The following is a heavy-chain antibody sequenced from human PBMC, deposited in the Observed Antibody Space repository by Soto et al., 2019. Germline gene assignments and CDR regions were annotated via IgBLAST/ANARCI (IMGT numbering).Heavy chain of an antibody. CDR3: AMAGVNKRGVDY. CDR1: GGTFSSYA. CDR2: IIPIFGTA. J-gene: IGHJ4*02. V-gene: IGHV1-69*01. Sequence: QVQLVQSGAEVKKPGSSVKVSGKASGGTFSSYAITWVRQAPGQGLEWMGGIIPIFGTANYAQKFQGRVTITADESTSTAYMELSSLRSEDTAVYYCAMAGVNKRGVDYWGQGTLVTVSS. D-gene: IGHD3-10*01.